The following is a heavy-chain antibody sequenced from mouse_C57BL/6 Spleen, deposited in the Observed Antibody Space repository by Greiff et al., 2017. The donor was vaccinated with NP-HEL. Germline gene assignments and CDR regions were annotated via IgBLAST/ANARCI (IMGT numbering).Heavy chain of an antibody. Sequence: EVKLQESGPGLVKPSQSLSLTCSVTGYSITSGYYWNWIRQFPGNKLEWMGYISYDGSNNYNPSLKNRISITRDTSKNQFFLKLNSVTTEDTATYYCARGNYDYLFDYWGQGTTLTVSS. V-gene: IGHV3-6*01. CDR2: ISYDGSN. J-gene: IGHJ2*01. D-gene: IGHD2-4*01. CDR1: GYSITSGYY. CDR3: ARGNYDYLFDY.